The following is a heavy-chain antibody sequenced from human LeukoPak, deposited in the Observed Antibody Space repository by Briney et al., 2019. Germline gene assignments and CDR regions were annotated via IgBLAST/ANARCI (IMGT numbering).Heavy chain of an antibody. V-gene: IGHV1-24*01. CDR2: FDPEDGET. CDR3: AGHLSAGRDGYNSFSY. CDR1: GYTLTELS. D-gene: IGHD5-24*01. J-gene: IGHJ4*02. Sequence: GASVKVSCKVSGYTLTELSMHWVRQAPGKGLEWMGGFDPEDGETIYAQKFQGRVTMTEDTSTDTAYMELSSLRSEDTAVYYCAGHLSAGRDGYNSFSYWGQGTLVTVSS.